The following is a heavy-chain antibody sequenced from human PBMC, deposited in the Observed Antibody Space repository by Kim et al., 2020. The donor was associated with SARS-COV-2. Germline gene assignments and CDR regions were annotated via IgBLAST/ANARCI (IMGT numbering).Heavy chain of an antibody. V-gene: IGHV1-3*01. CDR3: ARDPSRYSSSNYFDY. J-gene: IGHJ4*02. CDR1: GYTFTSYA. Sequence: ASVKVSCKASGYTFTSYAMHWVRQAPGQRLEWMGWINAGNGNTKYSQKFQGRVTITRDTSASTAYMELSSLRSEDTAVYYCARDPSRYSSSNYFDYWGQGTLVTVSS. D-gene: IGHD6-6*01. CDR2: INAGNGNT.